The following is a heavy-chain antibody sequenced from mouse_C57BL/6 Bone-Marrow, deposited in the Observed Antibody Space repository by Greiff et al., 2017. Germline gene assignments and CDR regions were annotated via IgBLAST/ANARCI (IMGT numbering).Heavy chain of an antibody. V-gene: IGHV1-50*01. Sequence: QVQLQQPGAELVKPGASVKLSCKASGYTFTSYWMQWVKQRPGQGLEWIGEIDPSDSYTNYNQKFKGKATLTVDTSSSTAYMQRSSLTSEDSAVYYCARGYYYGSSHYAMDYWGQGTSVTVSS. CDR2: IDPSDSYT. CDR1: GYTFTSYW. D-gene: IGHD1-1*01. CDR3: ARGYYYGSSHYAMDY. J-gene: IGHJ4*01.